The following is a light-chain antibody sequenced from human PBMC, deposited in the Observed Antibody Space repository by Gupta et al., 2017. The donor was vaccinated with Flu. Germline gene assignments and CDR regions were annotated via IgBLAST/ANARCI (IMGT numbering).Light chain of an antibody. V-gene: IGKV1-5*03. CDR3: QQYNSYSYT. CDR1: QSISTW. J-gene: IGKJ2*01. CDR2: KAS. Sequence: DFQMTQSPSTLSASVGDRVTITCRASQSISTWLAWYQQKPGKAPKVLIYKASSLESGVPSRFSGSGSGTEFTLTISSLQPDDFATYYCQQYNSYSYTFGQGTKLEIK.